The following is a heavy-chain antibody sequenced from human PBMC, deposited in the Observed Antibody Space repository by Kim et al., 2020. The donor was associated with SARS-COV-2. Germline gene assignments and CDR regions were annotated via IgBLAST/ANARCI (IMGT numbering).Heavy chain of an antibody. J-gene: IGHJ1*01. Sequence: YADSVKGRFTISRDNAKNSLYLQMNSLRAEDTALYYCAKDRGQWLEYFQHWGQGTLVTVSS. CDR3: AKDRGQWLEYFQH. V-gene: IGHV3-9*01. D-gene: IGHD6-19*01.